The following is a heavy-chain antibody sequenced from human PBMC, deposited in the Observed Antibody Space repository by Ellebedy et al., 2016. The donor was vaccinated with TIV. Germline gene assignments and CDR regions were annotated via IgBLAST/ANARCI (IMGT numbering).Heavy chain of an antibody. Sequence: GGSLRLXXTASGFTFSSYAIHWVRQAPGKGLDWVAIISCDGRNKYYADSVKGRFTISRDNAKNSLYLQMNSLRAEDTAVYYCARKSLSGCDYWGQGTLVTVSS. CDR2: ISCDGRNK. V-gene: IGHV3-30*04. CDR1: GFTFSSYA. CDR3: ARKSLSGCDY. D-gene: IGHD3-22*01. J-gene: IGHJ4*02.